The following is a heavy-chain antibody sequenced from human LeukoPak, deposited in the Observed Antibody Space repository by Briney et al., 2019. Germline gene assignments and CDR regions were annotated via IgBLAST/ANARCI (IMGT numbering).Heavy chain of an antibody. J-gene: IGHJ4*02. CDR3: ARDLAGHYDSSGLPGY. Sequence: ASVKVSCKASVSTVTSYGISWMRQAPCPGLEWMGWISAYNGNTNYAQKPQGRVTMTTDTSTSPAYMELRSLRSDDSAVYYWARDLAGHYDSSGLPGYWGQGTLVTVSS. CDR2: ISAYNGNT. V-gene: IGHV1-18*01. D-gene: IGHD3-22*01. CDR1: VSTVTSYG.